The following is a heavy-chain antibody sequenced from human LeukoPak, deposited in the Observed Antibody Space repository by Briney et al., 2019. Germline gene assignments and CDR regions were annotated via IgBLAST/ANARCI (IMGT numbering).Heavy chain of an antibody. CDR2: ISGSGGST. J-gene: IGHJ4*02. Sequence: PGGSLRLSCAASAFTFSSYAMSWVRQAPGNGLEWVSAISGSGGSTYYADSVKGRFTISRDNSKNTLYLQMNSLRAEDTAVYYCAKVVSDGLQASSWFDYWGQGTLVTVSS. CDR3: AKVVSDGLQASSWFDY. V-gene: IGHV3-23*01. CDR1: AFTFSSYA. D-gene: IGHD2-2*01.